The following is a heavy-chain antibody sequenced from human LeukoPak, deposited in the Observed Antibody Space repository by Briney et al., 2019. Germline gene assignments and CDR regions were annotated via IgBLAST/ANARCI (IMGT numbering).Heavy chain of an antibody. J-gene: IGHJ5*02. Sequence: EAGGSLRLSCAASGFTFSSHAMSWVRQAPGKGLEWVSGISGSGDNTYYADSVKGRFTISRDNSKNTLYLQMNSLRADDTAVYYCAKGGLVLRFDPWGQGTLVTVSS. CDR1: GFTFSSHA. CDR3: AKGGLVLRFDP. V-gene: IGHV3-23*01. CDR2: ISGSGDNT.